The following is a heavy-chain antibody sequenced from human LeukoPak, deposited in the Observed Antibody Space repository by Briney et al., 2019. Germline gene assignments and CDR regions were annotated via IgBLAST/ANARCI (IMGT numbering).Heavy chain of an antibody. Sequence: PSETLSLTCTVSGGSISSSSYYWGWIRQPPGKGLEWIGSIYYSGSTYYNPSLKSRVTISVDTSKNQFSLKLSSVTAADTAVYYCARHRGGAVAALTLDVCGKGTTVTVSS. D-gene: IGHD6-19*01. CDR1: GGSISSSSYY. CDR2: IYYSGST. V-gene: IGHV4-39*01. CDR3: ARHRGGAVAALTLDV. J-gene: IGHJ6*04.